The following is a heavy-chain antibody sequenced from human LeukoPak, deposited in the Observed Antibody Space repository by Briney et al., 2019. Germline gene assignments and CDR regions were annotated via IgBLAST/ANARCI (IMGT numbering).Heavy chain of an antibody. J-gene: IGHJ3*02. D-gene: IGHD2-2*01. V-gene: IGHV1-2*02. CDR2: INPNSGGT. Sequence: ASVKVSCKASGYTFTGYYMHWVRQAPGQGLEWMGWINPNSGGTNYAQKFQGRVTMTRDTSISTAYMELSRLRSDDTAVHYCARGGRYCGSTSCPGNAFDIWGQGTMVTVSS. CDR3: ARGGRYCGSTSCPGNAFDI. CDR1: GYTFTGYY.